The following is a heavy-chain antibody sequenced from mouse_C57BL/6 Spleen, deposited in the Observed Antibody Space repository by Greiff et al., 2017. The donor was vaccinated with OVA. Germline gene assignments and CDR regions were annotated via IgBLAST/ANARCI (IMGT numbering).Heavy chain of an antibody. V-gene: IGHV1-15*01. CDR2: IDPETGGT. J-gene: IGHJ2*01. CDR3: TREGDYDVGCFDY. Sequence: LQQSGAELVRPGASVTLSCKASGYTFTDYEMHWVKQTPVHGLEWIGAIDPETGGTAYNQKFKGKAILTADKSSSTAYMELRSLTSEDSAVYYCTREGDYDVGCFDYWGQGTTLTVSS. D-gene: IGHD2-4*01. CDR1: GYTFTDYE.